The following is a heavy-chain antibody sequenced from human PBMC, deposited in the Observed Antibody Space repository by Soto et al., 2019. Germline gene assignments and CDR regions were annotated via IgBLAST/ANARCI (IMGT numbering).Heavy chain of an antibody. CDR3: AHSDGGYEIIDFDF. V-gene: IGHV2-5*01. CDR1: GFSFTTAGVA. Sequence: QITLQESGPTLVKPTQNLTLTCTFSGFSFTTAGVAVGWIRQTPGGALEWLTLIYYNDDRRFSPSLKTRLTITGDTSKNQVVLSLTNVDPGDTATYFCAHSDGGYEIIDFDFWGQGIPVTVSS. CDR2: IYYNDDR. D-gene: IGHD5-12*01. J-gene: IGHJ4*02.